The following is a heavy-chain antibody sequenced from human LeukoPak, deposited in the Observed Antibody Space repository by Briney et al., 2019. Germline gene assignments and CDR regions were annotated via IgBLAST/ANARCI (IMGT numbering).Heavy chain of an antibody. J-gene: IGHJ4*02. D-gene: IGHD3-10*01. V-gene: IGHV1-2*02. CDR2: INPNSGGT. Sequence: ASVKVSCKASGYTFTRYYMHWVRQAPGQGLEWTGWINPNSGGTNYAQKFQGRVTMTRDTSISSAYMEVSGLRSDDTAVYYCARDTYGSGNYHPFDYWGQGTLVTFSS. CDR1: GYTFTRYY. CDR3: ARDTYGSGNYHPFDY.